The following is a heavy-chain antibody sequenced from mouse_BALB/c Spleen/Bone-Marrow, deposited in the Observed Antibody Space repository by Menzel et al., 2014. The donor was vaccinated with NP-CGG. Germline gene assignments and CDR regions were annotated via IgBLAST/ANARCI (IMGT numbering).Heavy chain of an antibody. J-gene: IGHJ3*01. V-gene: IGHV4-1*02. CDR3: AKNYYYGYVAY. CDR1: GFDFSSYW. D-gene: IGHD1-2*01. CDR2: INPASSTI. Sequence: DVKLQESGGGLVQPGGSLKLSCAASGFDFSSYWMTWVRQAPGKGLEWIGEINPASSTINYTPSLKDKFIISRDNAKNTLYLQMSKVRSEDTALYYCAKNYYYGYVAYWGQGTLVTVSA.